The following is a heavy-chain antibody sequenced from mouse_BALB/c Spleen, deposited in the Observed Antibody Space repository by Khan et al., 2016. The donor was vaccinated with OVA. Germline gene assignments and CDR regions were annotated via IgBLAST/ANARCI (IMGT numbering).Heavy chain of an antibody. CDR1: GYSITSDYA. D-gene: IGHD4-1*01. CDR3: ARMSGGDFDF. V-gene: IGHV3-2*02. J-gene: IGHJ2*01. Sequence: EVQLQESGPGLVKPSQSLSLTCTVTGYSITSDYAWNWIRPFPGNKLEWMGYISYSGNTKYNPSLKSRISVTLDTSTNQFFLQLNSVTTEDTATXYGARMSGGDFDFWGQGTTLTVSS. CDR2: ISYSGNT.